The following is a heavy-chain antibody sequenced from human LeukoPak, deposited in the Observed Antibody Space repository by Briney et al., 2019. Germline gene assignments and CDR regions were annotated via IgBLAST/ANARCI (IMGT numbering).Heavy chain of an antibody. D-gene: IGHD5-24*01. Sequence: PSETLSLTCTVSGGSISSGGYYWSWIRQHPGKGLEWIGYIYYSGSTYYNPSLKSRVTISVDTSENQFSLKLSSVTAADTAVYYCARGPPDGYAHFDYWGQGTLVTVSS. V-gene: IGHV4-31*03. CDR1: GGSISSGGYY. CDR2: IYYSGST. J-gene: IGHJ4*02. CDR3: ARGPPDGYAHFDY.